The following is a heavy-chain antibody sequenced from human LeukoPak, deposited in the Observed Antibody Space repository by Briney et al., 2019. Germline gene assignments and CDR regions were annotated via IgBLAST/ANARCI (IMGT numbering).Heavy chain of an antibody. CDR1: GFTFRSYA. V-gene: IGHV3-23*01. Sequence: GGSLRLSCAASGFTFRSYAMSWVRQAPGKGLEWVSVLTGSGAGTYYADSVKGRFTISRDNSKNTLYLQMDSLRANDTAVYFCAKDAQARLWLPRCSFDSWGRGTLVTVSS. D-gene: IGHD6-19*01. J-gene: IGHJ4*02. CDR3: AKDAQARLWLPRCSFDS. CDR2: LTGSGAGT.